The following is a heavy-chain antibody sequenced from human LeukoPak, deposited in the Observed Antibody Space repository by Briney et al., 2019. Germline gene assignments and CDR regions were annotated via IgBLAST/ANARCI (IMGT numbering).Heavy chain of an antibody. J-gene: IGHJ4*02. CDR2: IYYSGST. Sequence: PSETLSLTCTVSGGSISSYYWSWIRQPPGKGLEWIGYIYYSGSTNYNPSLKSRVTISVDTSKNQFSLKLSSVTAADTAVYYCARGRRSGGSHLDYWGQGTLVTVSS. V-gene: IGHV4-59*12. D-gene: IGHD2-15*01. CDR1: GGSISSYY. CDR3: ARGRRSGGSHLDY.